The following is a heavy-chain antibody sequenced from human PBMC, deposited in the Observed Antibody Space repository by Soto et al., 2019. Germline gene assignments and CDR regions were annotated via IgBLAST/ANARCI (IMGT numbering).Heavy chain of an antibody. CDR2: ISSNSAYI. CDR3: AFYGSGHDLGAFDM. D-gene: IGHD5-12*01. CDR1: GFTFSIYS. V-gene: IGHV3-21*01. Sequence: PGGSLRLSCAASGFTFSIYSMNWARQAPGKGLEWVSSISSNSAYIYYRDSVKGRFTISRDNAKKSLYLEMNSLRAEDTAVYYCAFYGSGHDLGAFDMWGQGTMVTVSS. J-gene: IGHJ3*02.